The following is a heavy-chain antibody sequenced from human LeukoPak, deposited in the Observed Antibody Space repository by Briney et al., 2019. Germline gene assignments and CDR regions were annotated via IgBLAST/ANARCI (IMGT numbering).Heavy chain of an antibody. D-gene: IGHD3-3*01. CDR1: GFTFSDYY. V-gene: IGHV3-11*01. CDR3: AKDGDFWSGSNAFDI. CDR2: ISSSGSTI. J-gene: IGHJ3*02. Sequence: GGSLRLSCAASGFTFSDYYMSWIRQAPGKGLEWVSYISSSGSTIYYADSVKGRFTISRDNAKNSLYLQMNSLRAEDTAVYYCAKDGDFWSGSNAFDIWGQETMVTVSS.